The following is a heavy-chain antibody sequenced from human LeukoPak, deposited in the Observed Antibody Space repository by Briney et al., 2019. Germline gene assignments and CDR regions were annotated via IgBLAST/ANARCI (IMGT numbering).Heavy chain of an antibody. CDR2: IYYSGST. Sequence: PSETLSLTCTVSGGSISSYYWSWIRQPPGKGLEWIGYIYYSGSTNYNPSLKSRVTISVDTSKNQFSLKLSSVTAADTAVYYCARGGIVPYYFDYWGQGTLVTVSS. D-gene: IGHD2/OR15-2a*01. CDR3: ARGGIVPYYFDY. V-gene: IGHV4-59*12. CDR1: GGSISSYY. J-gene: IGHJ4*02.